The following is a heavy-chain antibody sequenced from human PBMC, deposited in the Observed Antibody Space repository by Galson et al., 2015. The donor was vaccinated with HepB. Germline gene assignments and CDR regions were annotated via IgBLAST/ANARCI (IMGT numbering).Heavy chain of an antibody. CDR2: INPNSGGT. D-gene: IGHD6-25*01. CDR1: GYTFTDFY. Sequence: SVKVSCKASGYTFTDFYIHWVRQAPGQGLEWMAWINPNSGGTNYAQNFQGRVTMTRDTSISTAYMELSRLRSDDTAVYYCARDGDRTAAFYYYYAMDVWGQGTTVTVSS. CDR3: ARDGDRTAAFYYYYAMDV. J-gene: IGHJ6*02. V-gene: IGHV1-2*02.